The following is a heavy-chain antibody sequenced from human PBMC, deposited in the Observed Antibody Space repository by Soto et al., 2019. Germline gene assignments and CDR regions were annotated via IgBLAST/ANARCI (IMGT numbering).Heavy chain of an antibody. D-gene: IGHD6-6*01. J-gene: IGHJ6*02. V-gene: IGHV3-21*01. CDR3: ARGDSSSSYYDMDV. CDR1: GFTFSIYS. Sequence: GGSLRLSCAASGFTFSIYSMNWVRQAPGKGLEWVSSISSSSSYIYYADSVKGRFTISRDNAKNSLYLQMNSLRAEDTAVYYCARGDSSSSYYDMDVWGQGTTVTVSS. CDR2: ISSSSSYI.